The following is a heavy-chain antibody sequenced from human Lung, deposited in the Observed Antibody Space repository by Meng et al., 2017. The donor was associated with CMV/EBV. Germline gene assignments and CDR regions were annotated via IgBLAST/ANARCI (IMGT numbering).Heavy chain of an antibody. D-gene: IGHD3-10*01. CDR1: GLTFSSYD. Sequence: GGSLRPXCAASGLTFSSYDMDWIPQAPGKGLEWIPSIDNGGDTYYSGSVKGRFTISREDVKNSLYLQMNSLRAGDTAVYYCARGSSWFGESADAFDIGGQGTXVTVSS. J-gene: IGHJ3*02. V-gene: IGHV3-13*01. CDR3: ARGSSWFGESADAFDI. CDR2: IDNGGDT.